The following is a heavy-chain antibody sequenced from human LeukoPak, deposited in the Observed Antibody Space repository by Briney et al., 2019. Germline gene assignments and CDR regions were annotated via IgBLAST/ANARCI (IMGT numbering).Heavy chain of an antibody. V-gene: IGHV4-4*07. Sequence: SETLSLTCTVSGGSISSYYWSWIRQPAGKGLVWIGRIYTSESTNYNPSLKSRVTMSVDTSKNQFSLKLSSVTAADTAVYYCARETTVTTTYYYYYYMDVWGKGTTVTVSS. CDR2: IYTSEST. D-gene: IGHD4-11*01. CDR1: GGSISSYY. CDR3: ARETTVTTTYYYYYYMDV. J-gene: IGHJ6*03.